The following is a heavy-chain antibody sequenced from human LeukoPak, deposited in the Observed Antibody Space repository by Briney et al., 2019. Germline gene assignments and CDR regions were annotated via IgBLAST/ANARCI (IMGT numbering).Heavy chain of an antibody. Sequence: ASVKVSCKAFGYTFTSNYMHWVRQAPGQGPEWMGVISPSGGSTTYAQKFQGRVTLTRDMSTSTVYMELSSLRSEDTAVYYCARGTRSGSYYFLFDYWGQGTLVTVSS. V-gene: IGHV1-46*01. J-gene: IGHJ4*02. D-gene: IGHD1-26*01. CDR2: ISPSGGST. CDR3: ARGTRSGSYYFLFDY. CDR1: GYTFTSNY.